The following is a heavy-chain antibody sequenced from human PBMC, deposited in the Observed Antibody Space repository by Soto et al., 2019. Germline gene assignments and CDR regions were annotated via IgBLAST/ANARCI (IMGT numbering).Heavy chain of an antibody. CDR1: GGTFSSYA. CDR2: IIPIFGTA. D-gene: IGHD2-2*01. CDR3: ARDKGGYQTPDAFDI. J-gene: IGHJ3*02. Sequence: SVKVSCKASGGTFSSYAISWVRQAPGQGLEWMGGIIPIFGTANYAQKFQGRVTITRDTSASTAYMELSSLRSEDTAVYYCARDKGGYQTPDAFDIWGQGTMVTVSS. V-gene: IGHV1-69*05.